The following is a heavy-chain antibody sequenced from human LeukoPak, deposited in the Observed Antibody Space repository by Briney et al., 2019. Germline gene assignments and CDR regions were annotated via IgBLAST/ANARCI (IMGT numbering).Heavy chain of an antibody. V-gene: IGHV3-30-3*01. CDR1: GFTFSSYA. D-gene: IGHD1-1*01. Sequence: GRSLRLSCAASGFTFSSYAMHWVRRAPGKGLEWVAVISYDGSNKYYADSVKGRFTISRDNSKNTLYLQMNSLRAEDTAVYYCARELQQTGTFGYWGQGTLVTVSS. J-gene: IGHJ4*02. CDR3: ARELQQTGTFGY. CDR2: ISYDGSNK.